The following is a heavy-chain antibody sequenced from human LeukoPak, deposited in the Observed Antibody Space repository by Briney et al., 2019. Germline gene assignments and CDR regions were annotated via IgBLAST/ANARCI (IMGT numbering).Heavy chain of an antibody. V-gene: IGHV1-18*01. CDR3: ARAHYYGSGSYTQFDY. Sequence: ASVKVSCKASGYTFTSYGVSWVRQAPGQGLEWMGWISAYNDNTNYAQKLQGRVTMTTDTSTSTAYMELRSLRSDDTAVYYCARAHYYGSGSYTQFDYWGQGTLVTVSS. J-gene: IGHJ4*02. CDR2: ISAYNDNT. CDR1: GYTFTSYG. D-gene: IGHD3-10*01.